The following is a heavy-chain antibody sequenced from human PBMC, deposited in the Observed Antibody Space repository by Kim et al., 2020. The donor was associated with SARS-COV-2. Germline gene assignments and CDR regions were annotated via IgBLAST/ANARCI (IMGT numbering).Heavy chain of an antibody. V-gene: IGHV4-61*01. D-gene: IGHD4-4*01. CDR1: GGFVSSDTYY. J-gene: IGHJ5*02. Sequence: SETLSLTCTVTGGFVSSDTYYWSWIRQPPGKGLEWIGYIYYSGGITYNPSLKSRVTISVDTSKNQVFVKLNSVTAADTAVYYCARVSNYGRSRFDPWGQGTLVTVSS. CDR2: IYYSGGI. CDR3: ARVSNYGRSRFDP.